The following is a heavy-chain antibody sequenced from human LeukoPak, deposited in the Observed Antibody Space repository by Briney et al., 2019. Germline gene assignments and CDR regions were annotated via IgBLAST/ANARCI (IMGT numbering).Heavy chain of an antibody. J-gene: IGHJ4*02. V-gene: IGHV1-69*04. Sequence: SVNVSCKSSGGTFSSYAISWVRQAPGQGLEWMGRIIPIFGIANYAQEFQGRVTITADKSTSTAYMELSSLRSEDTAVYYCARDCSSTSCPFDYWGQGTLVTVSS. D-gene: IGHD2-2*01. CDR2: IIPIFGIA. CDR3: ARDCSSTSCPFDY. CDR1: GGTFSSYA.